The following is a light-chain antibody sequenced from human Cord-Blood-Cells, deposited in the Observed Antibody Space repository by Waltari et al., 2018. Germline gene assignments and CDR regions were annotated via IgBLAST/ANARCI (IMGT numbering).Light chain of an antibody. Sequence: EIVLTQSPGTLSLSPGERATLSCSASQSVSSSYLACYQQKPGQAPPLLIYGASSRATAMPDRFSGSGSGTDFTLTISRLEPQDFAVYYCQQYGSSPLFTFGPGTKVDIK. V-gene: IGKV3-20*01. CDR2: GAS. CDR1: QSVSSSY. CDR3: QQYGSSPLFT. J-gene: IGKJ3*01.